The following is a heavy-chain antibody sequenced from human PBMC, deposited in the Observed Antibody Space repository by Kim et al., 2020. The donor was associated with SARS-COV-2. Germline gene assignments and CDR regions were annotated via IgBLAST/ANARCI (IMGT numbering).Heavy chain of an antibody. CDR2: IKSKTDGGTT. CDR3: TNRGGSGSYYNPYYYYGMDV. D-gene: IGHD3-10*01. V-gene: IGHV3-15*01. J-gene: IGHJ6*02. Sequence: GGSLRLSCAASGFTFSNAWMSWVRQAPGKGLEWVGRIKSKTDGGTTDYAAPVKGRFTISRDDSKNTLYLQMNSLKTEDTAVYYCTNRGGSGSYYNPYYYYGMDVWGQGTTVTVSS. CDR1: GFTFSNAW.